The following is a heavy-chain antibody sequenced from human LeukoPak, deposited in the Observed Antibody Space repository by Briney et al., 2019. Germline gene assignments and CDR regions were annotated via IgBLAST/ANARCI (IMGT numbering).Heavy chain of an antibody. Sequence: SETLSLTCTVSGGSISSSGYYWGWIRQPPGKGLEWIGSVSYSGSTYDNPSLKSRVTISLDTPKNQFSLKLRSVTAADTALYYCARLNGYSDYWGQGTLVTVSS. CDR2: VSYSGST. V-gene: IGHV4-39*01. CDR3: ARLNGYSDY. CDR1: GGSISSSGYY. J-gene: IGHJ4*02. D-gene: IGHD5-24*01.